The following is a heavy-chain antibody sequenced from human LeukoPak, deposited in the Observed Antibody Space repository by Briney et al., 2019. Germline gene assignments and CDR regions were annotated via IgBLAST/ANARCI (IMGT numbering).Heavy chain of an antibody. CDR1: GFTFSSYD. D-gene: IGHD2-2*01. Sequence: GGSLRLSCVVSGFTFSSYDMSWVRRAPGKGLEWVSLISGSSGRTYYADSVKGRFTISRDISKNTLYLQMNSLRAEDTAIYYCAKREYCSSTSCSHYFDYWGQGTLVTVSS. CDR2: ISGSSGRT. V-gene: IGHV3-23*01. J-gene: IGHJ4*02. CDR3: AKREYCSSTSCSHYFDY.